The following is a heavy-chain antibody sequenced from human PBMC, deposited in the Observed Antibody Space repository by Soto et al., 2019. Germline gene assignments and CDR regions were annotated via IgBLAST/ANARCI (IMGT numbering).Heavy chain of an antibody. CDR2: ISGSGGST. Sequence: GGSLRLSCAASGFTFSSYAMSWVRQAPGKGLEWVSAISGSGGSTYYADSVKGRFTISRDNSKNTLYLQMNSLRAEDTAVYYCAKDLRRMDYGDCFDYWGQGTLVTVSS. V-gene: IGHV3-23*01. CDR1: GFTFSSYA. CDR3: AKDLRRMDYGDCFDY. D-gene: IGHD4-17*01. J-gene: IGHJ4*02.